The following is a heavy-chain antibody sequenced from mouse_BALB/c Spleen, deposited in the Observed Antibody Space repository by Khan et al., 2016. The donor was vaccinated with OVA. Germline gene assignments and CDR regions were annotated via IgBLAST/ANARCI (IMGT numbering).Heavy chain of an antibody. D-gene: IGHD1-2*01. J-gene: IGHJ2*01. CDR3: ARTARLKY. CDR1: GYSITSGYG. CDR2: ISYSGST. Sequence: QLEESGPGLVKPSQSLSLTCTVTGYSITSGYGWNWIRQFPGNKLEWMGYISYSGSTNYNPSLKSRISITRDTSKNQFFLQLNSVTTEDTATXYWARTARLKYWGQGTTLTVSS. V-gene: IGHV3-2*02.